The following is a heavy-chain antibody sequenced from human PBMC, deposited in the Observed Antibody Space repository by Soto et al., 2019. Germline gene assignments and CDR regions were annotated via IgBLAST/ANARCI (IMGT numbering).Heavy chain of an antibody. CDR3: ARGVDYYATSGYFSFAS. V-gene: IGHV4-59*01. CDR1: GGSFHNFY. D-gene: IGHD3-16*01. CDR2: VHYSGST. Sequence: SETLSLTCNLSGGSFHNFYWLWIRQPPGKGLEWVGHVHYSGSTNYSPSLNSRATISLDTSKSQLSLKLRSVTAADTAMYFCARGVDYYATSGYFSFASWGQGIPVTVSS. J-gene: IGHJ4*02.